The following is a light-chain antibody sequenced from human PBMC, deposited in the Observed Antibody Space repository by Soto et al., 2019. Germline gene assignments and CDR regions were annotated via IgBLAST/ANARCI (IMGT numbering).Light chain of an antibody. CDR1: QCIRND. J-gene: IGKJ1*01. CDR2: ATS. CDR3: MKSAHWPWK. V-gene: IGKV1-17*01. Sequence: DIQITHSPSSLSESVVDRVTITFLASQCIRNDLGWYQQKPGKAPKRLIYATSSLQSGVPDRFSGSGSGTDFTLKISGLEAEDVGVYYCMKSAHWPWKFGPGTKVDIK.